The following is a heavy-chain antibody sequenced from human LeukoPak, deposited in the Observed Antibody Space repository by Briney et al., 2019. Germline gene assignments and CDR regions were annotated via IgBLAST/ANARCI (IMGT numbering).Heavy chain of an antibody. D-gene: IGHD2/OR15-2a*01. CDR3: ATVGSVGNCNSASCSFDY. CDR2: IWSDGITK. V-gene: IGHV3-33*01. Sequence: GGSLRLSCGASGLPFSIYGMNWVRQAPGKGLEWVAVIWSDGITKYYADSVRGRCTISRDNSKNTLYLQIDSLRAEDTAVYYCATVGSVGNCNSASCSFDYWGQGTLVTVPS. CDR1: GLPFSIYG. J-gene: IGHJ4*02.